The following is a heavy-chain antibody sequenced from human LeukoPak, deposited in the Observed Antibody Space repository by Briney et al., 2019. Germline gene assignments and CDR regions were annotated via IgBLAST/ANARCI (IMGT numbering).Heavy chain of an antibody. CDR1: GFTFSSYS. J-gene: IGHJ4*02. V-gene: IGHV3-21*01. CDR2: ISSSSSYI. CDR3: ARDYDNSGYRVRCEY. Sequence: GGSLSLSCAASGFTFSSYSMNWVRQAPGKGLEWVSSISSSSSYIYYADSVKGRFAISRDNAKRTLYLQLNSLRAEDTAVYYCARDYDNSGYRVRCEYWGQGTLVTVSS. D-gene: IGHD3-22*01.